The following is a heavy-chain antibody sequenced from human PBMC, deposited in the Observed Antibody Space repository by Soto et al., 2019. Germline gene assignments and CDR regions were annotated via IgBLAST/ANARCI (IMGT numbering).Heavy chain of an antibody. CDR3: AVPSSRGQYYYGMDV. V-gene: IGHV1-69*06. J-gene: IGHJ6*02. CDR1: GGTFSSYA. CDR2: IIPIFGTA. D-gene: IGHD5-12*01. Sequence: QVQLVQSGAEVKKPGSSVKVSCKASGGTFSSYAISWVRQAPGQGLEWMGGIIPIFGTANYAQKFQGRVTITADKSTRTAYMELSSLRSEDTDVYYCAVPSSRGQYYYGMDVWGQGTTVTVSS.